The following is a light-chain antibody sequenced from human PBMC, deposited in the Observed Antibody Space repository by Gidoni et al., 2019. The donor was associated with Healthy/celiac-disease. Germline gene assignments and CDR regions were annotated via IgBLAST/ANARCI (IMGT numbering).Light chain of an antibody. J-gene: IGLJ1*01. Sequence: QSALTQPASVSGSPGQSITISCTGTSSDVGGYNYVSWYQKHPGKAPKLMSYEVSNRPSGVSNRFSGSKSGNTASLTISGLQAEDEADYYCSSYTSSSNYVFGTGTKVTVL. CDR2: EVS. CDR3: SSYTSSSNYV. CDR1: SSDVGGYNY. V-gene: IGLV2-14*01.